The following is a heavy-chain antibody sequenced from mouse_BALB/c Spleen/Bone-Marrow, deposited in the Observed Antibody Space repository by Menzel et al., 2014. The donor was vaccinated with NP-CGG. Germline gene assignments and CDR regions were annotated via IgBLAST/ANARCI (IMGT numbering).Heavy chain of an antibody. CDR1: GFTFSSYA. Sequence: EVNVVESGGGLVKPGGSLKLSCAASGFTFSSYAMSWVRQTPEKRLEWVASISSGGSTYYPDSVKGRFTISRDNARNILYLQMSRLRSEDTAMYYCARGGFRGLDYWGQGTTLTVSS. CDR3: ARGGFRGLDY. V-gene: IGHV5-6-5*01. J-gene: IGHJ2*01. CDR2: ISSGGST.